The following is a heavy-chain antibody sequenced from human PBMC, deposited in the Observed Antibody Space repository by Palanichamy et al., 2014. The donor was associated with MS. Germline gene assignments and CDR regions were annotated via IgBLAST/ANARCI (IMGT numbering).Heavy chain of an antibody. CDR2: IYYSGSHNSGST. D-gene: IGHD5-18*01. Sequence: QVQLQESGPGLVKPSETLSLTCIVSGGSISDYYWSWVRRPPGGGLEWIGYIYYSGSHNSGSTKYNSSLESRISISVDTSKNQFSLKLSSVAAADTAVYYCTRGGNGEPYSYGSYGMDVWGQGTTVTVSS. CDR3: TRGGNGEPYSYGSYGMDV. CDR1: GGSISDYY. V-gene: IGHV4-59*01. J-gene: IGHJ6*02.